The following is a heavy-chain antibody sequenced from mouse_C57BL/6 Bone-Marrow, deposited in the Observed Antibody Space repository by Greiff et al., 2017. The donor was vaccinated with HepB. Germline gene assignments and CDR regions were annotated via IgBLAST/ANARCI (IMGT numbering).Heavy chain of an antibody. CDR2: IWRGGST. CDR1: GFSLTSYG. Sequence: VKLLESGPGLVQPSQSLSITCTVSGFSLTSYGVHWVRQSPGKGLEWLGVIWRGGSTDYNAAFMSRLSITKDNSKSQVFFKMNSLQADYTAIYYCAKRGGSWYFDVWGTGTTVTVSS. V-gene: IGHV2-5*01. J-gene: IGHJ1*03. CDR3: AKRGGSWYFDV.